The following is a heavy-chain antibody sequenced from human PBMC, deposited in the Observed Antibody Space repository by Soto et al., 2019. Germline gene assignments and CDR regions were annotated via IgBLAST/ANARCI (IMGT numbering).Heavy chain of an antibody. CDR1: GYTSADFG. J-gene: IGHJ5*01. D-gene: IGHD2-2*01. CDR2: VSGNNGAS. CDR3: VRDQKYFRVNGNWFDS. Sequence: ASVKVSCKASGYTSADFGISWVRQAPGQGLEWMGWVSGNNGASNPAPKVQGRITMTLDTSTGVSYLALRSLRSDDAAIYYCVRDQKYFRVNGNWFDSWGQGTLVTVSS. V-gene: IGHV1-18*04.